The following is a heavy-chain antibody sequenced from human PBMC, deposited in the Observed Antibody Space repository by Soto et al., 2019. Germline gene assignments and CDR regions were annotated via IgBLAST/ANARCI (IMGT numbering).Heavy chain of an antibody. CDR2: VSVSGGSTYST. V-gene: IGHV3-23*01. CDR3: AKNYYFDS. Sequence: EVQLLDSGGDLVQPGGSLRLSCAASGFIFSSYAMSWVRQAPGKGLEWVASVSVSGGSTYSTYYADSVRGRLTISRDDSRNTMYLQMSSLRAEVTAIYYCAKNYYFDSWGQGTLVTVSS. CDR1: GFIFSSYA. J-gene: IGHJ4*02.